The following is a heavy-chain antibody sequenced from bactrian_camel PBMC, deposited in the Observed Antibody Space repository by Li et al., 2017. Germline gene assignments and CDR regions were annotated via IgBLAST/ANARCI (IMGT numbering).Heavy chain of an antibody. J-gene: IGHJ4*01. CDR3: ANLGSIRWPADY. CDR1: GYRYSTYC. CDR2: IDSDGRT. D-gene: IGHD6*01. V-gene: IGHV3S53*01. Sequence: HVQLVESGGGSVQAGESLRLSCVVSGYRYSTYCMGWFRQVPGNEREPLASIDSDGRTSVADSVKGRFTISQDGAKNTLYLQLRSLKTEDTAMYFCANLGSIRWPADYWGQGTQVTVS.